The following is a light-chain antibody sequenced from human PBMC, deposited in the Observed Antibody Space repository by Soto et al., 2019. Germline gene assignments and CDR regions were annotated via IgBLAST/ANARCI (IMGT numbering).Light chain of an antibody. V-gene: IGKV1-6*01. CDR1: QDIRTE. J-gene: IGKJ1*01. Sequence: AIQMTQSPSSLSASVGDRVTITCRASQDIRTELGWYQQKPGNAPKLLIYATSILQSGGPSRFSGIGSGTDFTLTISSLKPEDFASYYCLQDYSYPRTFGQGTKVEIK. CDR2: ATS. CDR3: LQDYSYPRT.